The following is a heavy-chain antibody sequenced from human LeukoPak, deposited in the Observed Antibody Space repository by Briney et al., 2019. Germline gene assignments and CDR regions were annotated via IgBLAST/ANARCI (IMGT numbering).Heavy chain of an antibody. CDR1: GGSFSGYY. V-gene: IGHV4-34*01. CDR3: ARTEWLVRGENAFDI. D-gene: IGHD6-19*01. Sequence: PPETLSLTCAVYGGSFSGYYWSWIRQPPGKGLEWIGEINHSGSTNYNPSLKSRVTISVDTSKNQFSLKLSSVTAADTAVYYCARTEWLVRGENAFDIWGQGTMVTVSS. J-gene: IGHJ3*02. CDR2: INHSGST.